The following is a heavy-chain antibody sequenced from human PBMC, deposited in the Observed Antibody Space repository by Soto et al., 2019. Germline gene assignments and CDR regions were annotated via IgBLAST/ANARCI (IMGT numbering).Heavy chain of an antibody. CDR1: GFTFSSYA. J-gene: IGHJ4*02. CDR3: AKGRTPRQSDFDY. Sequence: QVQLVESGGGVVQPGRSLRLSCAASGFTFSSYAMHWVRQAPGKGLEWVAVISYDGSTYYADSVKGRFTISRDNSKNTLYLQMNSLRAEDTAVYYCAKGRTPRQSDFDYWGQGTLVTVSS. CDR2: ISYDGST. V-gene: IGHV3-30-3*01.